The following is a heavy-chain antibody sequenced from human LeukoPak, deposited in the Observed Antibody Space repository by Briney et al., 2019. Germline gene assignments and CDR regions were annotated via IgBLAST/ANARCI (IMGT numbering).Heavy chain of an antibody. CDR2: INPNSGGT. Sequence: ASVKVSCKASGYTFTGYYMHWVRQAPGQGLEWMGWINPNSGGTNYAQKFQGRVTMTRDTSISTAYMELSRLRSDDTAVYYCARGHRRAVADDEYFQHWGQGTLVTVSS. V-gene: IGHV1-2*02. D-gene: IGHD6-19*01. CDR3: ARGHRRAVADDEYFQH. J-gene: IGHJ1*01. CDR1: GYTFTGYY.